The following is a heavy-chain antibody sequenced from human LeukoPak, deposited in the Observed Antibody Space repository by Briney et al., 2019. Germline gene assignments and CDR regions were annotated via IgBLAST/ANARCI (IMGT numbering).Heavy chain of an antibody. Sequence: AGGSLRLSCAASGFTVSSNYMSWVRQGPGQGLEWVSVIYSGGSTYYADSVKGRFTISRDNSKNTLYLQMNSLRAEDTAVYYCARAGGRTDYLDVWGKGTTVTVSS. V-gene: IGHV3-53*01. CDR3: ARAGGRTDYLDV. J-gene: IGHJ6*03. CDR2: IYSGGST. D-gene: IGHD1-26*01. CDR1: GFTVSSNY.